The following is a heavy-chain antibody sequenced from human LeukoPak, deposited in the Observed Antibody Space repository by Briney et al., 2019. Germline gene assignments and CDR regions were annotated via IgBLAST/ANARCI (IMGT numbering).Heavy chain of an antibody. Sequence: SGTLSLTCAVSGGSISSSNWWSWVRQPPGKGLEWIGEIYHTGSTNYNPSLKSRVSISVDKPKNQVSLKLSSVTAADTAMYYCARGGLPPEGGGSGTYATHYYYGMDVWGQGTTVTVSS. CDR2: IYHTGST. CDR1: GGSISSSNW. J-gene: IGHJ6*02. D-gene: IGHD3-10*01. CDR3: ARGGLPPEGGGSGTYATHYYYGMDV. V-gene: IGHV4-4*02.